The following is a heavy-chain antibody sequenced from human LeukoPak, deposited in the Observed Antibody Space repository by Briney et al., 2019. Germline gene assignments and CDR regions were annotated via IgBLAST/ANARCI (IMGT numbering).Heavy chain of an antibody. D-gene: IGHD3-16*01. CDR1: GFTFNNYA. J-gene: IGHJ4*02. Sequence: PGGSLRLSCASSGFTFNNYAMNWVRQAPGKGLEWVGYIHYTGSTNYNPSLKSRVTVSVDTSKNQFSLKLTSVTAADTAVYFCSTFRWGAHFEFWGQGSLVTVS. CDR2: IHYTGST. V-gene: IGHV4-59*01. CDR3: STFRWGAHFEF.